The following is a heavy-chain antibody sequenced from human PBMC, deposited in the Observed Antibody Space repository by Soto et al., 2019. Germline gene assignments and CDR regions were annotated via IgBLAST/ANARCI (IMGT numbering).Heavy chain of an antibody. J-gene: IGHJ5*02. CDR2: MNPNSGNT. V-gene: IGHV1-8*01. Sequence: GASVKVSCKASGYTFTSYDINWVRQATGQGLEWMGWMNPNSGNTGYAQKFQGRVTMTRDTSISTAYMELSRLRSDDTAVYYCARDPEYSSSSSPSPWGQGTLVTVS. D-gene: IGHD6-6*01. CDR3: ARDPEYSSSSSPSP. CDR1: GYTFTSYD.